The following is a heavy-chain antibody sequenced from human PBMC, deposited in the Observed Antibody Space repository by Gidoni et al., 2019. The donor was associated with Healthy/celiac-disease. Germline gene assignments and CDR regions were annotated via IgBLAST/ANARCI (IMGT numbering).Heavy chain of an antibody. Sequence: EVQLLESWGGLVQPGGSLRPPCAASGFTFSSYAMSWVRQAPGKVLEWVSAMSGSGGSTYYADSVKGRFTISRDNSKNTLYVQMNSLRAEDTAVYYCANSNNPYTEGAFDIWGQGTMVTVSS. CDR1: GFTFSSYA. J-gene: IGHJ3*02. D-gene: IGHD1-1*01. CDR3: ANSNNPYTEGAFDI. V-gene: IGHV3-23*01. CDR2: MSGSGGST.